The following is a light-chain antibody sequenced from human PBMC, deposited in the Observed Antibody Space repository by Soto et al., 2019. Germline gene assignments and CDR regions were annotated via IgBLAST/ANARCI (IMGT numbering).Light chain of an antibody. CDR2: AAS. J-gene: IGKJ4*01. V-gene: IGKV3-20*01. CDR3: QQYGSSLPVT. CDR1: QSLTNNY. Sequence: EIVLTQSPGTLSLSPGERATLSCRASQSLTNNYLAWYQQKPGQAPRLLIYAASSRTTGIPDSFSGSGSERDFIVTIIRLETEDFAVYYCQQYGSSLPVTFGGGTNVEIK.